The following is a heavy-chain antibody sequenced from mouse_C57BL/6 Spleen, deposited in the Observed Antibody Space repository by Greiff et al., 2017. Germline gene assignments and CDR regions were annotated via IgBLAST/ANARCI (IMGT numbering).Heavy chain of an antibody. D-gene: IGHD1-1*01. CDR1: GYTFTSYW. V-gene: IGHV1-53*01. CDR2: INPSNGGT. J-gene: IGHJ4*01. Sequence: VQLQQPGTELVKPGASVKLSCKASGYTFTSYWMHWVKQRPGQGLEWIGNINPSNGGTNYNEKFKSKATLTVDKSSSTAYMQLSSLTSEDSAVYYCARDGSSFYYARDYWGQGTSVTVSS. CDR3: ARDGSSFYYARDY.